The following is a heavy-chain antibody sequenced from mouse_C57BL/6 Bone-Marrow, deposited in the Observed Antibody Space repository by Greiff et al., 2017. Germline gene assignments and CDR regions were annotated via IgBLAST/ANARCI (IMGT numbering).Heavy chain of an antibody. V-gene: IGHV1-64*01. CDR2: IHPNSGST. CDR1: GYTFTSYW. Sequence: VQLQQPGAELVKPGASVKLSCKASGYTFTSYWMHWVKQRPGQGLEWIGMIHPNSGSTNYNEKFKSKATLTVDKSSSTAYMQLSSLTSEDSAVYYCAKRGIWGNYEGAGFAYWGQGTLVTVSA. J-gene: IGHJ3*01. D-gene: IGHD2-1*01. CDR3: AKRGIWGNYEGAGFAY.